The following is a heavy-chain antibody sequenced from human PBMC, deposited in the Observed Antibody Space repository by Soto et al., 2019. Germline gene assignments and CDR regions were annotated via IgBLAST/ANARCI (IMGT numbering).Heavy chain of an antibody. Sequence: SETLSLTCTVSGGSISSSSYYWGWVRQPPGKGLEWIGSIYYSGSTYYNPSLKSRVTISVDTSKNQSSLKLSSVTAADTAVYYCARDYYYSMDVWGKGTTVTVSS. V-gene: IGHV4-39*02. CDR2: IYYSGST. J-gene: IGHJ6*03. CDR3: ARDYYYSMDV. CDR1: GGSISSSSYY.